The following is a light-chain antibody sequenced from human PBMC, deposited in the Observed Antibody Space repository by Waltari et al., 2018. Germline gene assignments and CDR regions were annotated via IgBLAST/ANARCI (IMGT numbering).Light chain of an antibody. CDR3: QQYNNWPPIT. V-gene: IGKV3-15*01. J-gene: IGKJ5*01. CDR1: QSVSSN. Sequence: EIVMTQSPATLSVSPGERATLSCRASQSVSSNLAWYQQKPGQAPRLLIYGASTRATGIPARFSGSGSGTAFTLTISSMQSEELAVYYCQQYNNWPPITFGQGTRLEIK. CDR2: GAS.